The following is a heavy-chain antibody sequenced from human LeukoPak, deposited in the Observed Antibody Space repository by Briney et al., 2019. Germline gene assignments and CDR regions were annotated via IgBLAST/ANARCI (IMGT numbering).Heavy chain of an antibody. CDR1: GYTFTNNY. V-gene: IGHV1-46*01. CDR2: IYPRDGST. Sequence: ASVKVSCNASGYTFTNNYLHWVRQAPGQGLEWMGMIYPRDGSTSYAQNFQGRVTVTRDTSTTTVHMELRGLRSEDTAVYYCARDQEGFDYWGQGTVVTVSS. J-gene: IGHJ4*02. CDR3: ARDQEGFDY.